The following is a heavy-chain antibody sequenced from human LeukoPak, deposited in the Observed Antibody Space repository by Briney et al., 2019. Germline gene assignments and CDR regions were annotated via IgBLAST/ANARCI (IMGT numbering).Heavy chain of an antibody. CDR1: GYTFTGYY. V-gene: IGHV1-2*02. CDR2: INPNSGGT. CDR3: ARVAWGNWNSRGFDY. J-gene: IGHJ4*02. Sequence: ASVKVPCKASGYTFTGYYMHWVRQAPGQGLEWMGWINPNSGGTNYAQKFQGRVTMTRDTSISTAYMELSRLRSDDTAVYYCARVAWGNWNSRGFDYWGQGTLVTVSS. D-gene: IGHD1-7*01.